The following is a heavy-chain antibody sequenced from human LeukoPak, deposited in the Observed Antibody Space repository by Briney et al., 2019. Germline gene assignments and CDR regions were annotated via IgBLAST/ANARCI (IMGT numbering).Heavy chain of an antibody. CDR2: INHSGST. Sequence: SETLSLTCAVYGGSHSGYYWSWIRQSPRKGLEWIGEINHSGSTNYIASLKSRVTISVDTSKNQFSLKLTSVTAADTAVYYCASPLGYCSNSRCPQSRFDPWGQGTLVTVSS. V-gene: IGHV4-34*01. J-gene: IGHJ5*02. D-gene: IGHD2-2*01. CDR1: GGSHSGYY. CDR3: ASPLGYCSNSRCPQSRFDP.